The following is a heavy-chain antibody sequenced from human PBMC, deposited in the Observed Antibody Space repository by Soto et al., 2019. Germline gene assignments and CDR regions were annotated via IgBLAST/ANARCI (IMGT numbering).Heavy chain of an antibody. Sequence: QVQLVQSGAEVKKPGSSVKVSCTASEGTFNSYTISWVLQAPGQGLEWMGRVIPILGMANFAQKFQGRVMITADKSTSTAYMVLSSLRSDDTAVYYCATNYGSGSTHFDYWGQGTLVTVSS. D-gene: IGHD3-10*01. J-gene: IGHJ4*02. CDR1: EGTFNSYT. CDR3: ATNYGSGSTHFDY. V-gene: IGHV1-69*02. CDR2: VIPILGMA.